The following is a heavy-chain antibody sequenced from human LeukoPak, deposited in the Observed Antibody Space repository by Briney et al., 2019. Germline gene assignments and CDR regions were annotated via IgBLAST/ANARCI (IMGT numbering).Heavy chain of an antibody. D-gene: IGHD3-10*01. CDR2: VYPGDSDS. CDR1: GYSFTDYW. V-gene: IGHV5-51*01. J-gene: IGHJ4*02. CDR3: ERHSPGWMVRPYCFDS. Sequence: GESLKISCKGSGYSFTDYWIAWVRQMPGKGLEWMVFVYPGDSDSIYSPSFRGQVPISADKSNSTAYLQWNSLKASDTAIYYCERHSPGWMVRPYCFDSWGQGTLVTVSS.